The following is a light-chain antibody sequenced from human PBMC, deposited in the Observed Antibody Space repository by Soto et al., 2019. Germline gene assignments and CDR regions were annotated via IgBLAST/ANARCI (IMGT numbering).Light chain of an antibody. CDR3: SSFAGNNIYV. J-gene: IGLJ1*01. Sequence: QSVLTQPPSASGSPGQSVTISCTGTSSDVGGYNYVSWYQQHPGKAPKLMIHEVSKRPSGVPDRFSGSKSGNTASLTVSGLQAEDEADYYCSSFAGNNIYVFGTGPKVTAL. CDR1: SSDVGGYNY. CDR2: EVS. V-gene: IGLV2-8*01.